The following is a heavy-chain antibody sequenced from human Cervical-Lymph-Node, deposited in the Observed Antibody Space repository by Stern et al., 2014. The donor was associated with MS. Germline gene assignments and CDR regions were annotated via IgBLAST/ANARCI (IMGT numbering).Heavy chain of an antibody. CDR3: ARGGRGVGLEY. V-gene: IGHV3-30-3*01. J-gene: IGHJ4*02. Sequence: VQLEESGGGVVQPGRSLSLSCVASGFTFSTYAMHWVRQAPGKGLEWVAFVSNDGTTRNSTDSVKARFTISRDNSKNTLYLHMNSLRDEDTAVYFCARGGRGVGLEYWGQGALVTVSS. D-gene: IGHD3-10*01. CDR2: VSNDGTTR. CDR1: GFTFSTYA.